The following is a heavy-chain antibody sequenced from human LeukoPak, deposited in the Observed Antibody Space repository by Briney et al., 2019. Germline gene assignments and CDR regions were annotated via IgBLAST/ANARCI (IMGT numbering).Heavy chain of an antibody. CDR2: INHSGST. CDR3: ARRPSTYFDDWVYYYYYYYMDV. Sequence: PSETLSLTCTVSGGSISSYYWSWIRQPPGKGLEWIGEINHSGSTNYNPSLKSRVTISVDTSKNQFSLKLSSVTAADTAVYYCARRPSTYFDDWVYYYYYYYMDVWGKGTTVTVSS. J-gene: IGHJ6*03. V-gene: IGHV4-34*01. CDR1: GGSISSYY. D-gene: IGHD3-9*01.